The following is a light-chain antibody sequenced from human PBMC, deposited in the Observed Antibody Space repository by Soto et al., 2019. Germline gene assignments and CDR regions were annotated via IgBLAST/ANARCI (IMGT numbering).Light chain of an antibody. CDR1: QSVSSN. J-gene: IGKJ1*01. CDR2: GAS. V-gene: IGKV3-15*01. CDR3: QQYNNWPPERT. Sequence: EIVMTQSPATLSVSPGERATLSCRASQSVSSNLAWYQQKPGHAPRLLIYGASTRATGIPARLSGSGSGTEFTLTISSLQSEDFAIYFCQQYNNWPPERTFGQGTKVEIK.